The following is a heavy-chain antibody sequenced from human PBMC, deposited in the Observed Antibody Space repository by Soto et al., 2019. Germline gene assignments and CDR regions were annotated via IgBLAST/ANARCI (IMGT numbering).Heavy chain of an antibody. Sequence: PGGSLRLSCAASGFTFSSYAMHWVRQAPGKGLEYVSAISSNGGSTYYADSVKGRFTISRDNSKNTLYLQMGSLRAEDMAVYYCARGAGATMVDAFDIWGQAIMVTVSS. CDR3: ARGAGATMVDAFDI. CDR2: ISSNGGST. CDR1: GFTFSSYA. J-gene: IGHJ3*02. V-gene: IGHV3-64*02. D-gene: IGHD1-26*01.